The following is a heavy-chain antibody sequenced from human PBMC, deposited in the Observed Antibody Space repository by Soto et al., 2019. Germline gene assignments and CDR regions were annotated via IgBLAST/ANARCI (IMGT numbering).Heavy chain of an antibody. CDR1: GGSISSGGYY. CDR2: IYYSGST. J-gene: IGHJ3*02. CDR3: ARAPPLVVITSGVFDI. Sequence: SLTCTVSGGSISSGGYYWSWIRQHPGKGLEWIGYIYYSGSTYYNPSLKSRVTISVDTSKNQFSLKLSSVTAADTAVYYCARAPPLVVITSGVFDIWGQGTMVTVSS. D-gene: IGHD3-22*01. V-gene: IGHV4-31*03.